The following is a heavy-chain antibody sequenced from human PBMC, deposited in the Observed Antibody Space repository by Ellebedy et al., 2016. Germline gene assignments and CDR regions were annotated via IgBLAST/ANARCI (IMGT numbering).Heavy chain of an antibody. Sequence: GGSLRLSCAASGFTFSSYGMHWVRQAPGKGLEWVAVISYDGSNKYYADSVKGRFTISRDNSKNTLYLQMNSLRAEDTAVYYCAREGGGVAAAPFFDYWGQGTLVTVSS. D-gene: IGHD6-13*01. CDR3: AREGGGVAAAPFFDY. J-gene: IGHJ4*02. CDR1: GFTFSSYG. CDR2: ISYDGSNK. V-gene: IGHV3-30*19.